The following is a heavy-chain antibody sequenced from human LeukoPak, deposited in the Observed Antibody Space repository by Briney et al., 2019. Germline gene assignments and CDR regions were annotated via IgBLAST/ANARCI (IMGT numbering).Heavy chain of an antibody. D-gene: IGHD6-13*01. V-gene: IGHV4-34*01. CDR2: INHSGST. CDR3: ARAVAAAGLAFFDD. CDR1: GGSFSGYY. Sequence: SETLSLTCAVYGGSFSGYYWSWIRQPPGKGLEWIGEINHSGSTNYNPSLKSRVTISVDRSKNQFSLKLRSVTAADTAVYYCARAVAAAGLAFFDDWGQGTLVTVSS. J-gene: IGHJ4*02.